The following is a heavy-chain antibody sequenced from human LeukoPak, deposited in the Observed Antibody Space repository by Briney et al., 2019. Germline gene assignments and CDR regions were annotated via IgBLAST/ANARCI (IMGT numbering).Heavy chain of an antibody. CDR3: ARTDTSKSYKGDWYGMDV. Sequence: PGGSLRLSCAASGFTFSSYEMNWVRQAPGKGLEWVSYISSSGSTIYYADSVKGRFTISRDNAKNSLYLQMNSLRAEDTAVYYCARTDTSKSYKGDWYGMDVWGQGTTVTVSS. V-gene: IGHV3-48*03. CDR2: ISSSGSTI. D-gene: IGHD3-10*01. CDR1: GFTFSSYE. J-gene: IGHJ6*02.